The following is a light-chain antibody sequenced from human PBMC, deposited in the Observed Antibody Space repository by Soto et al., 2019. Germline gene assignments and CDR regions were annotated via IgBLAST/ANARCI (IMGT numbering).Light chain of an antibody. CDR2: DAS. Sequence: EIVLTQSPGTLSLSPGERATLSCRASQSVSSSYLAWHQQKPGQAPRLLIYDASSRATGIPDRFSGSGSGTDFTLTISRLEPEDFAVYYCQQYGSSPYTFGQATKLEIK. CDR1: QSVSSSY. CDR3: QQYGSSPYT. V-gene: IGKV3-20*01. J-gene: IGKJ2*01.